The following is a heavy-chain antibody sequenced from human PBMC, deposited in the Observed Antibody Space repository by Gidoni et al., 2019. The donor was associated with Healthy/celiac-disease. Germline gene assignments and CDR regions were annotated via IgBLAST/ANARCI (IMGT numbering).Heavy chain of an antibody. V-gene: IGHV4-34*01. CDR2: INHSGST. CDR3: ARVSTMVRGVPFDI. CDR1: GGSFSGYY. J-gene: IGHJ3*02. Sequence: QVQLQQWGAGLLKPSETLSLTCAVYGGSFSGYYWSWIRQPPGKGLEWIGEINHSGSTNYNPSLKSRVTISVDTSKNQFSLKLSSVTAADTAVYYCARVSTMVRGVPFDIWGQGTMVTVSS. D-gene: IGHD3-10*01.